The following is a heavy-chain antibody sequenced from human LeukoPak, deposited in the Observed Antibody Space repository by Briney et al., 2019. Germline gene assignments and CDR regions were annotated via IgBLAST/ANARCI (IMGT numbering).Heavy chain of an antibody. D-gene: IGHD1-1*01. Sequence: GGPLRLSCAASEFTFSNYAMNWVRQAPGKGLEWVSGISGGGGSTYYADSVKGRFTISRDNSKNTLYLQMDSLRAEDAAVYYCVRKLTGTTFFDYWGQGTLVTVSS. CDR2: ISGGGGST. V-gene: IGHV3-23*01. J-gene: IGHJ4*02. CDR1: EFTFSNYA. CDR3: VRKLTGTTFFDY.